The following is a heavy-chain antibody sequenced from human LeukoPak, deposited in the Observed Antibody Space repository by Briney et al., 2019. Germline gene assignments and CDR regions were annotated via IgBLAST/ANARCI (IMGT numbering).Heavy chain of an antibody. CDR3: ARTLSGFNYYYYYMDV. CDR2: IYYSGST. Sequence: SETLSLTCTVSGGSISSSSYYWGWIRQPPGKGLEWIGSIYYSGSTYYNPSLKSRVTISVDTSKNQFSLKLSSVTAADTAVYYCARTLSGFNYYYYYMDVWGKGTTVTVSS. D-gene: IGHD2/OR15-2a*01. V-gene: IGHV4-39*01. CDR1: GGSISSSSYY. J-gene: IGHJ6*03.